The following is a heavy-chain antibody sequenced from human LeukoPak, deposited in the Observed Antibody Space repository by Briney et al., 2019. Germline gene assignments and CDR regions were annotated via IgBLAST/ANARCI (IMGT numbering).Heavy chain of an antibody. CDR1: GGTFSSYA. Sequence: SVKVSCKASGGTFSSYAISWVRQAPGQGLEWMGGIIPIFGTANYAQKFQGRVTITADESTSTAYMELSSLRSEDTAVYYCARTQDYCRSTSCYTSFDYWGQGTLVTVSS. CDR2: IIPIFGTA. D-gene: IGHD2-2*01. V-gene: IGHV1-69*13. J-gene: IGHJ4*02. CDR3: ARTQDYCRSTSCYTSFDY.